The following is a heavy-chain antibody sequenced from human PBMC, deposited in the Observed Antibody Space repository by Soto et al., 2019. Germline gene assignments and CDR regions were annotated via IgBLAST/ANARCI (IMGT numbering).Heavy chain of an antibody. CDR1: GVSISSYY. CDR2: IYTSGST. D-gene: IGHD5-12*01. J-gene: IGHJ5*02. V-gene: IGHV4-4*07. Sequence: SETLSLTCTVSGVSISSYYWSWIRQPAGTGLEWIGRIYTSGSTNYNPSLKSRVTMSVDTSKNQFSLKLSSVTAADTAVYYCATEVSSGGGDIEANWFDPWGQGTLVTVSS. CDR3: ATEVSSGGGDIEANWFDP.